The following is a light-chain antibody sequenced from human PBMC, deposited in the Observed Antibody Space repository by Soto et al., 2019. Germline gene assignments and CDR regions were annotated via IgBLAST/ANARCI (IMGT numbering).Light chain of an antibody. CDR3: QQYGTSPGMYT. CDR1: QSVSSSY. J-gene: IGKJ2*01. Sequence: EIVLTQSPGTLSLSPGERATLSCMASQSVSSSYLAWYQQKPGQAPRLLIFGVSSRATGIPDRFSGSGSGTDFTLTISRLEPEDFAVYYCQQYGTSPGMYTFGQGTKLEIK. V-gene: IGKV3-20*01. CDR2: GVS.